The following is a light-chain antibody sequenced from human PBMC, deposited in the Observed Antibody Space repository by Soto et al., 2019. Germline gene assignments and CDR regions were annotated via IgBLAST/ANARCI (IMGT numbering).Light chain of an antibody. Sequence: EIVLTQSPATLSLSPGERATLSCRASQSVSSYLAWYQQKPGQAPRLLIYDASNRATGIPARFSGSWSRTDFTLTISSLEPADFAVYYCQQRSNWPPTFGQGTKVEIK. CDR2: DAS. CDR1: QSVSSY. V-gene: IGKV3-11*01. J-gene: IGKJ1*01. CDR3: QQRSNWPPT.